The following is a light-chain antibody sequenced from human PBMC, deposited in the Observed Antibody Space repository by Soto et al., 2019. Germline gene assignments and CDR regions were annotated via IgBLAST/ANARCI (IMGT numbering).Light chain of an antibody. V-gene: IGKV1-5*03. J-gene: IGKJ1*01. CDR2: KAS. CDR1: QTISSW. CDR3: QHYNSYSEA. Sequence: DIQMTQSPSPVSAFVGESVTITCRASQTISSWLAWYQQKPGKAPKLLIYKASTLKSGVPSRFSGSGSGTEFTLTISSLQPDDFATYYCQHYNSYSEAFGQGTKVDIK.